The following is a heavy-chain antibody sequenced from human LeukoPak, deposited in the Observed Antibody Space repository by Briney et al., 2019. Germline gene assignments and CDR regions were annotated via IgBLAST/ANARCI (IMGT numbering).Heavy chain of an antibody. CDR1: GYTFTSYG. J-gene: IGHJ4*02. D-gene: IGHD3-9*01. Sequence: GASVKVSCKASGYTFTSYGISWVRQAPGQGLEWMGWISAYNGNTNYAQKLQGRVTMTTDTSTSTAYMELRSLRSDDTAVYYCARDNTSAGKVLRYFDWLPTFDYWGQGTLVTVSS. CDR3: ARDNTSAGKVLRYFDWLPTFDY. CDR2: ISAYNGNT. V-gene: IGHV1-18*01.